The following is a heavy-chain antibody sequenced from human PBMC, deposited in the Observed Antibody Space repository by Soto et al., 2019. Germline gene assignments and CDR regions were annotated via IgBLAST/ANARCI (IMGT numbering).Heavy chain of an antibody. Sequence: GGSLRLSCAASGFRFSGSDMHWVRRASGEGLEWVGRIKTKAESYATALAASVKGRFSMSRDDSKNTAYLEMNSLKTEDTAVYYCTRRDCSGGNCYSDFDFWGQGALVTVSS. CDR2: IKTKAESYAT. V-gene: IGHV3-73*01. J-gene: IGHJ4*02. CDR3: TRRDCSGGNCYSDFDF. D-gene: IGHD2-15*01. CDR1: GFRFSGSD.